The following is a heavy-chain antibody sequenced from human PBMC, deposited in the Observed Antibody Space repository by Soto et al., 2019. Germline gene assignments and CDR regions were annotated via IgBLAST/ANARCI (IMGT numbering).Heavy chain of an antibody. CDR1: GGSISSYY. Sequence: SETLSLTCTVSGGSISSYYWSWIRQPPGKGLEWTGYIYYSGSTNYNPSLKSRVTISVDTSKNQFSLKLSSVTAADTAVYYCARILTMVRASLGYWGQGTLVTVSS. V-gene: IGHV4-59*01. J-gene: IGHJ4*02. CDR2: IYYSGST. CDR3: ARILTMVRASLGY. D-gene: IGHD3-10*01.